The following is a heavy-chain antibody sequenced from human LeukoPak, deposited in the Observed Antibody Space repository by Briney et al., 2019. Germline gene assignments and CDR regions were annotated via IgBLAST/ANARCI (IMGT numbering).Heavy chain of an antibody. J-gene: IGHJ4*02. CDR3: ARVHYDSDGYNFDY. CDR2: IYDSGST. V-gene: IGHV4-59*01. D-gene: IGHD3-22*01. CDR1: GGSISSYY. Sequence: SETLSLTCTVSGGSISSYYWSWIRQPPGKGLEWIGYIYDSGSTNYNPSLKSRVTISLDTSKNRFSLKLSSVTAADTAVYYCARVHYDSDGYNFDYWGQGTLVTVSS.